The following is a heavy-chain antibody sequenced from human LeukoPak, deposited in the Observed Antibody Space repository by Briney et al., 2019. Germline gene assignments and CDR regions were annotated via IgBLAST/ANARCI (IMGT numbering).Heavy chain of an antibody. CDR1: GYTFTSYG. J-gene: IGHJ4*02. Sequence: ASVKVSCKASGYTFTSYGISWVRQAPGQGLEWMGWISAYNGNTNYARKLQGRVTMTTDTSTSTAYMELRSLRSDDTAVYYCARDYAYYDFWSGYPPFDYWGQGTLVTVSS. V-gene: IGHV1-18*01. D-gene: IGHD3-3*01. CDR3: ARDYAYYDFWSGYPPFDY. CDR2: ISAYNGNT.